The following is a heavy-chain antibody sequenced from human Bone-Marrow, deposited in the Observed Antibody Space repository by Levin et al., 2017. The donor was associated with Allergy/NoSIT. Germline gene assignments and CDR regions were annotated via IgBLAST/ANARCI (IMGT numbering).Heavy chain of an antibody. Sequence: GGSLRLSCAASGFTFSDYYMIWIRQAPGKGLEWVSYISGNGVYSDYEDSVKGRFTISRDTAKNSLYLQMDSLRADDTALYFCARGGQKMAVAGALDSWGQGTLVTVSS. D-gene: IGHD6-19*01. J-gene: IGHJ4*02. V-gene: IGHV3-11*06. CDR3: ARGGQKMAVAGALDS. CDR1: GFTFSDYY. CDR2: ISGNGVYS.